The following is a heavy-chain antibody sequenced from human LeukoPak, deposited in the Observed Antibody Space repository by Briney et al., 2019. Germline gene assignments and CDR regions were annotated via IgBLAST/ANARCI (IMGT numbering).Heavy chain of an antibody. CDR3: ATDQGYGSGSYYWFDP. J-gene: IGHJ5*02. CDR2: ISSSGSTI. CDR1: GFTFNDYY. Sequence: GGSLRLSCAASGFTFNDYYMSWIRQAPGKGLEWVSYISSSGSTIYYADSVKGRFTISGDNAKNSLYLQMNSLRAEDTAVYYCATDQGYGSGSYYWFDPWGQGTLVTVSS. D-gene: IGHD3-10*01. V-gene: IGHV3-11*04.